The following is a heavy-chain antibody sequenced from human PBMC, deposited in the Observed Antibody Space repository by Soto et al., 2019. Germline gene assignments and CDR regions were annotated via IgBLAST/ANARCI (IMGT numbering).Heavy chain of an antibody. Sequence: ASVKVSCKASGYTFTSYGISWVRQAPGQGLEWMGWINAYSGDTNYAQKFQGWVTMTRDTSISTAYMELSRLRSDDTAVYYCARSVAGYYFDYWGQGTLVTVSS. CDR3: ARSVAGYYFDY. CDR2: INAYSGDT. CDR1: GYTFTSYG. V-gene: IGHV1-2*04. J-gene: IGHJ4*02. D-gene: IGHD6-13*01.